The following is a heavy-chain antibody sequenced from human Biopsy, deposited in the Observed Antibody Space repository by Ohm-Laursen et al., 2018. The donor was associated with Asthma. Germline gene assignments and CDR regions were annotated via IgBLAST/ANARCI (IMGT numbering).Heavy chain of an antibody. CDR1: GFTVSRDH. CDR3: AKDVFPGWEVRRGPDY. J-gene: IGHJ4*02. D-gene: IGHD1-26*01. Sequence: GSLRLSCTASGFTVSRDHMFWVRQAPGKGMEWVSVIYSGGTSHTADSVRGRFTISGDFSKNTLHLQMNSLRAEDTAVYYCAKDVFPGWEVRRGPDYWGQGTLVTVSA. V-gene: IGHV3-53*05. CDR2: IYSGGTS.